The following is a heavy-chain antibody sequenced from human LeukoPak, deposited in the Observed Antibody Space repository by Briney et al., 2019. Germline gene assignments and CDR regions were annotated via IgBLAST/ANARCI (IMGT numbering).Heavy chain of an antibody. V-gene: IGHV1-69*05. J-gene: IGHJ4*02. Sequence: PVKVSCKASGGTFSSYAISWVRQAPGQGLEWMGGIIPIFGTANYAQKFQGRVTITTDESTSTAYMELSSLRSEDTAVYYCARGSYYGGGIDYWGQGTLVTVSS. CDR2: IIPIFGTA. CDR1: GGTFSSYA. CDR3: ARGSYYGGGIDY. D-gene: IGHD1-26*01.